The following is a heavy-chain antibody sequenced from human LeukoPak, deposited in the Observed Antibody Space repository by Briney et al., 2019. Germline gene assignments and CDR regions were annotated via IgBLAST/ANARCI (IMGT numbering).Heavy chain of an antibody. CDR1: GGSFSGYY. V-gene: IGHV4-34*01. J-gene: IGHJ5*02. Sequence: SETLSLTCAVYGGSFSGYYWSWIRQPPGKGLEWIGEINHSGSTNYNPSLKSRVTISVDTSKHQFSLKLSSVTAGDTAVYYCAIHIVVVPAAKKKNWFDPWGQGTLVTVSS. D-gene: IGHD2-2*01. CDR2: INHSGST. CDR3: AIHIVVVPAAKKKNWFDP.